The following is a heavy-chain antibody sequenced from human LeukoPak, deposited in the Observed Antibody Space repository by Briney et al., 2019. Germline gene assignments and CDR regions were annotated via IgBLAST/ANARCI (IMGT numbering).Heavy chain of an antibody. CDR3: AELGITMIGGV. CDR2: ISSSGSTI. V-gene: IGHV3-48*04. Sequence: PGGSLRLSCAASEFTFSNYGMHWVRQAPGKGLEWVSYISSSGSTIYYADSVKGRFTISRDNAKNSLYLQMNSLRAEDTAVYYCAELGITMIGGVWGKGTTVTISS. D-gene: IGHD3-10*02. J-gene: IGHJ6*04. CDR1: EFTFSNYG.